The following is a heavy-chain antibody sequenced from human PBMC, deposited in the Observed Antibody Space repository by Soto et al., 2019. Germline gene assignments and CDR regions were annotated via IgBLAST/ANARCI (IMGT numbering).Heavy chain of an antibody. CDR3: ARALGSWGAYYFDY. D-gene: IGHD3-16*01. CDR1: GYTFTSYG. V-gene: IGHV1-18*01. J-gene: IGHJ4*02. Sequence: ASVKVSCKASGYTFTSYGITWVRQAPGQGLEWMGYINEYNGNTNYSPSLKSRLTITKDTSKNQVVLTMTNMDPVDTVTYYCARALGSWGAYYFDYWGQGTLVTVSS. CDR2: INEYNGNT.